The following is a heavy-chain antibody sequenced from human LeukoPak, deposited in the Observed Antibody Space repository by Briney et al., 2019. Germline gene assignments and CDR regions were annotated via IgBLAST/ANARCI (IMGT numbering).Heavy chain of an antibody. J-gene: IGHJ4*02. CDR3: AAVGH. CDR1: GITSTSYS. Sequence: GGSPRLSCAASGITSTSYSMSWVRQAPGKGLEWVANIKQDGSEKNYVDSVKGRFTISRDNAKNSLYLQMNSLRAEDTAVYYCAAVGHWGQGTLVTVSS. V-gene: IGHV3-7*02. D-gene: IGHD1-26*01. CDR2: IKQDGSEK.